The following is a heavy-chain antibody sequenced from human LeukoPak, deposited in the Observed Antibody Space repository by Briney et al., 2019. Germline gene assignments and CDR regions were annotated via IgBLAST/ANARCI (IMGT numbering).Heavy chain of an antibody. Sequence: SETLSLTCAVYGGSFSGYYWSWIRQPPGKGLEWIGEINHSGSTNYNPSLKSRVTISVDTSKNQFSLKLSSVTAADTAVYYCAREVVESLSSGYYPRYWGQGTLVTVFS. V-gene: IGHV4-34*01. J-gene: IGHJ4*02. CDR3: AREVVESLSSGYYPRY. CDR2: INHSGST. D-gene: IGHD3-22*01. CDR1: GGSFSGYY.